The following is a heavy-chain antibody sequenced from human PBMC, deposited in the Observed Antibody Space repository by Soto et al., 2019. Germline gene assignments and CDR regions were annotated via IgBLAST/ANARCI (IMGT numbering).Heavy chain of an antibody. J-gene: IGHJ4*02. D-gene: IGHD3-22*01. Sequence: QVQLQQWGAGLLKPSETLSLTCAVYGGSFSGYYWSWIRQPPGKGLEWIGEINHSGSTNYNPSLKSRVTISVDTSKNQFSLKLSSVTAADTAVYYCASSKRHYYDSSGYYSYWGQGTLVTVSS. CDR1: GGSFSGYY. CDR3: ASSKRHYYDSSGYYSY. V-gene: IGHV4-34*01. CDR2: INHSGST.